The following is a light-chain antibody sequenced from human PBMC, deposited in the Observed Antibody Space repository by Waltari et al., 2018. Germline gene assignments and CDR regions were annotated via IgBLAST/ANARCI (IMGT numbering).Light chain of an antibody. J-gene: IGKJ1*01. Sequence: ETVMTQSPATLSVSPGERATLSCRASQSVSSKLAWYQQKPGQAPRLLIYGESTRATYIPARFSGGGSGTEFTLIISSLQSEDFAVYFCQQYSYWPRTFGRGTKVEIK. CDR3: QQYSYWPRT. CDR1: QSVSSK. CDR2: GES. V-gene: IGKV3-15*01.